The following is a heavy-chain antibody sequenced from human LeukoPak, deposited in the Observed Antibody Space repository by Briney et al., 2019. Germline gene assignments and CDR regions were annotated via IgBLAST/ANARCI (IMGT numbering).Heavy chain of an antibody. CDR2: IDPSSGNT. J-gene: IGHJ4*02. D-gene: IGHD5-18*01. CDR3: ATYPGPRIQGSFDY. CDR1: GYALTNYY. V-gene: IGHV1-46*01. Sequence: AAVKVSCMASGYALTNYYMSWVRQAPGQGPEWMGAIDPSSGNTQFAPKFEGRDTVTTDTSTSTVYMEMSSLRPNDTAMYYSATYPGPRIQGSFDYWGQGTLVTVSS.